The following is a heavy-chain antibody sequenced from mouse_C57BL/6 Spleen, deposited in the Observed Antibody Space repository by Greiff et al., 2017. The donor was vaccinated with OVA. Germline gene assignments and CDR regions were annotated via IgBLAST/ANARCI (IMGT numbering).Heavy chain of an antibody. D-gene: IGHD2-5*01. V-gene: IGHV1-50*01. CDR2: IDPSDSYT. J-gene: IGHJ1*03. CDR1: GYTFTSYW. CDR3: ARGGYSNSYWYFDV. Sequence: QVQLQQPGAELVKPGASVQLSCKASGYTFTSYWMQWVKQRPGQGLEWIGEIDPSDSYTNYNQKFKGKATLTVDTSSSTAYMQLSSLTSEDSAVYYCARGGYSNSYWYFDVWGTGTTVTVSS.